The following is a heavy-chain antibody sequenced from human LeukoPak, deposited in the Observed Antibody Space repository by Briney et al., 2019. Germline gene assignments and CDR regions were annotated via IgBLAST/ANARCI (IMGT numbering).Heavy chain of an antibody. Sequence: GGSLRLSCAVSGFTVSSNYMNWVRQAPGKGLEWVSVVYSGGSTYYADSVRGRFTISRDSSKKTLYLQMNNLRAEDTAVYYCAKGFLEWSLYYFDYWGQGVLVTVSS. CDR1: GFTVSSNY. CDR3: AKGFLEWSLYYFDY. D-gene: IGHD3-3*01. V-gene: IGHV3-53*01. CDR2: VYSGGST. J-gene: IGHJ4*02.